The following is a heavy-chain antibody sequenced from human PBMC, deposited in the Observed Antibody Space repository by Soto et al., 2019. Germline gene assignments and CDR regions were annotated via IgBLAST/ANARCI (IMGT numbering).Heavy chain of an antibody. Sequence: EVQLVESGGGLVQPGGSLRLSCAASGFTFSSYDMHWVRQATGKGLEWVSAIGTAGDTYYPGSVKGRFTISRENAKNSLYLQMNSLRAEDTAVYYCARDSSRTAYYFDYWGQGTLVTVSS. CDR3: ARDSSRTAYYFDY. V-gene: IGHV3-13*01. CDR1: GFTFSSYD. D-gene: IGHD2-2*01. J-gene: IGHJ4*02. CDR2: IGTAGDT.